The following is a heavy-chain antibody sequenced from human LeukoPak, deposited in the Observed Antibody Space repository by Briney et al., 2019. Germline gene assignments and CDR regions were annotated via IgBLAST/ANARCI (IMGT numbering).Heavy chain of an antibody. CDR3: AKDPRGVRRWYWFDY. J-gene: IGHJ4*02. D-gene: IGHD6-13*01. CDR2: ISYDGSNK. CDR1: GFTFSSYG. Sequence: GGSLRLSCAASGFTFSSYGMHWVRQAPGKGLEWVAVISYDGSNKYYADSVKGRFTISRDNSKNTLYLQMNSLRAEDTAVYYCAKDPRGVRRWYWFDYWGQGTLVTVSS. V-gene: IGHV3-30*18.